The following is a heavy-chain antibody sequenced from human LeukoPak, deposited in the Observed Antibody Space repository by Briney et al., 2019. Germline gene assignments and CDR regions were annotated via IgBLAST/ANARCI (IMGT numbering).Heavy chain of an antibody. D-gene: IGHD6-19*01. V-gene: IGHV5-10-1*01. CDR1: GDRFTTYW. CDR2: IDPTDSNT. CDR3: ARHALGGSGWYYFDY. J-gene: IGHJ4*02. Sequence: GESLKISCKDSGDRFTTYWLAWVRQMPGKGLEWMGRIDPTDSNTVYSPSFQGHVTISADKSINTAYLQWSSLKASDTAMYYCARHALGGSGWYYFDYWGQGTVVTVSS.